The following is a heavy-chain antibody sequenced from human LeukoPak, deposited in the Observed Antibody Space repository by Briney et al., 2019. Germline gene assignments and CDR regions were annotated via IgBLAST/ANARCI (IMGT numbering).Heavy chain of an antibody. D-gene: IGHD5-18*01. V-gene: IGHV1-2*02. CDR3: ARESGYSYGYVGWFDP. CDR2: INPNSGGT. CDR1: GYTFTVYY. J-gene: IGHJ5*02. Sequence: ASVKVSFKASGYTFTVYYMHWVRQAPGQGLEWMGWINPNSGGTNYAQKFQGRVTMTRDTSISTAYMELSRLRSDDTAVYYCARESGYSYGYVGWFDPWGQGTLVTVSS.